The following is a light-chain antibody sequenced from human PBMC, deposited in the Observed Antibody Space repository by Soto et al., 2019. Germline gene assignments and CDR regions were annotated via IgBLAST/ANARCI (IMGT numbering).Light chain of an antibody. CDR3: SSFASTRTVV. Sequence: QLVLTQPASVSGSPGQSITISCTGTSRDIGFYNYVSWYQQHPGKAPKLIIYEVAKRPSGVSSRFSGSKSGNTASLIISGLQPEDEADYYCSSFASTRTVVFGGGTKLTVL. CDR1: SRDIGFYNY. J-gene: IGLJ3*02. V-gene: IGLV2-14*01. CDR2: EVA.